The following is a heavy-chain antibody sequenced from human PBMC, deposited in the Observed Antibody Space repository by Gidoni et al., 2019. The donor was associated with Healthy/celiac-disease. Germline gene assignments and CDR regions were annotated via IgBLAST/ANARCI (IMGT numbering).Heavy chain of an antibody. V-gene: IGHV3-21*01. D-gene: IGHD3-22*01. Sequence: EVQLVESGGGLVKPGGSLRLSCAASGFTFSSYSMNWVRQAPGKGLEWVSSIRSSSSYIYYADSVKGRFTISRDNAKNSLYLQMNSLRAEDTAVYYCARAPYYYDSSGYYSAWGQGTLVTVSS. J-gene: IGHJ5*02. CDR3: ARAPYYYDSSGYYSA. CDR2: IRSSSSYI. CDR1: GFTFSSYS.